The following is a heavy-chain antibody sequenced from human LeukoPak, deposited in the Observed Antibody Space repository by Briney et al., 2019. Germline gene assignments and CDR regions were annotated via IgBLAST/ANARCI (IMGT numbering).Heavy chain of an antibody. D-gene: IGHD5-12*01. CDR1: GXSISSSSDY. CDR2: IYYSGST. CDR3: ARHGRGYSGNVVDY. Sequence: SETLSLTCTVSGXSISSSSDYWGWIRQPPGKGLEWIGRIYYSGSTYYNSALKSRLTISVATSKNQFTPKLSSVTAADMAVYYCARHGRGYSGNVVDYWGQGTLVTVSS. J-gene: IGHJ4*02. V-gene: IGHV4-39*01.